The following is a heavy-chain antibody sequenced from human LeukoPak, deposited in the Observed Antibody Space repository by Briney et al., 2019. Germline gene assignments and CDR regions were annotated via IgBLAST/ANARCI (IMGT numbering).Heavy chain of an antibody. V-gene: IGHV4-39*07. CDR2: IYYSGST. J-gene: IGHJ5*02. D-gene: IGHD3-22*01. Sequence: SETLSLTCTVSGGSISSSSYYWGWIRQPPGKGLEWIGSIYYSGSTYYNPSLKSRVTISVDTSKNQFSLKLSSVTAADTAVYYRARELRLYMSSGYSRFDPWGQGTLVTVSS. CDR3: ARELRLYMSSGYSRFDP. CDR1: GGSISSSSYY.